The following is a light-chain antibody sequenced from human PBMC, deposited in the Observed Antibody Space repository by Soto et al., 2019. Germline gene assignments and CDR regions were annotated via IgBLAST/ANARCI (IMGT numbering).Light chain of an antibody. CDR2: GAS. CDR3: QQYNNWPQT. V-gene: IGKV3-15*01. CDR1: QSVSSN. J-gene: IGKJ1*01. Sequence: EIVMTQSPATLSVSPGERATLSCRASQSVSSNLAWYQQKPDQAPRLLIYGASTRATGIPARFSGSGSGTEFTLTISSLQSEDFAEYHCQQYNNWPQTFGQGTKVE.